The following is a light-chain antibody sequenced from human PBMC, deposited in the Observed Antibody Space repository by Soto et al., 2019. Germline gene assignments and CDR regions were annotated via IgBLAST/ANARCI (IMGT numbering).Light chain of an antibody. CDR3: SSYTTCSSYV. Sequence: QSVLTQPASVSGSPGQSITISCTGTSSDVGGFNYVSWYQQHPGKAPKLLIFDVYSRPSGISNRFSGSKSGNTASLTISGLQAEDEADYYCSSYTTCSSYVFGAGTKVTVL. CDR2: DVY. CDR1: SSDVGGFNY. V-gene: IGLV2-14*01. J-gene: IGLJ1*01.